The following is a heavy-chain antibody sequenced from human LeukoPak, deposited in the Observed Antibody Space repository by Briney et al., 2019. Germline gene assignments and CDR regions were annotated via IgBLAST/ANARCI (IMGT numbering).Heavy chain of an antibody. CDR3: SRDLLMYYSGSGEST. CDR1: GYTFTSYY. J-gene: IGHJ5*02. CDR2: INPHSGAT. V-gene: IGHV1-2*02. D-gene: IGHD3-10*01. Sequence: GASVKVSCKASGYTFTSYYIHWVRQAPGQGPEWMGWINPHSGATNYAQKFQGRVTMTRDTSISTAFMELSSLRSDDTAMYYCSRDLLMYYSGSGESTWGQGTQVTVSS.